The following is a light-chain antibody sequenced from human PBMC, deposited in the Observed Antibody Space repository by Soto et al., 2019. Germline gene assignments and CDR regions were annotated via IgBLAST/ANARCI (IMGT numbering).Light chain of an antibody. J-gene: IGKJ5*01. CDR1: QGVGST. CDR3: QQYNNWPIT. CDR2: DAS. V-gene: IGKV3-15*01. Sequence: EIVLTQSPGTLSLSPGERATLSCRASQGVGSTLAWYQQEPGRAPRLLIYDASTRATGIPARFSGAGSGTEFTLTISSLQSEDFAVYYCQQYNNWPITFGQGTRLEI.